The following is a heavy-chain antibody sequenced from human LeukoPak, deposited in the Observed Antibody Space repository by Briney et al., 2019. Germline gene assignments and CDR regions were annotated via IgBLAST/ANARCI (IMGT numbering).Heavy chain of an antibody. J-gene: IGHJ4*02. V-gene: IGHV4-34*01. D-gene: IGHD3-22*01. CDR2: INHSGST. CDR1: GGSFSGYY. CDR3: ARGRVMYYYDSSGYYQPTTTRNYFDY. Sequence: PSETLSLTCAVYGGSFSGYYWSWIRQPPGKGLEWNGEINHSGSTNYNPSLKSRVTISVDTSKNQFSLKLSSVTAADTAVYYCARGRVMYYYDSSGYYQPTTTRNYFDYWGQGTLVTVSS.